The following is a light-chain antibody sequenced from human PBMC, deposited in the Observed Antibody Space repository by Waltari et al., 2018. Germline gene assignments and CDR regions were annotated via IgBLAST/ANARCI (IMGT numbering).Light chain of an antibody. V-gene: IGKV1-27*01. J-gene: IGKJ4*01. CDR3: QQDYTPPLT. CDR2: AAS. CDR1: QDISKK. Sequence: DIQMNSSSSPLSASVGDKVTATCRASQDISKKLAWYQQKPGKAPTLLIYAASTLQTGISSRFSGSGSGTDFTLTISGLQPEDVATYYCQQDYTPPLTFGGGTKVEIK.